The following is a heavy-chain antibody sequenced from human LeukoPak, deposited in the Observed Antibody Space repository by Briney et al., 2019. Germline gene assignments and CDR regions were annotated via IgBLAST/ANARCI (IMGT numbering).Heavy chain of an antibody. CDR1: GFTFSSYG. CDR2: ISYDESNK. CDR3: AKGGTYVDTAIVGY. D-gene: IGHD5-18*01. V-gene: IGHV3-30*18. J-gene: IGHJ4*02. Sequence: GGSLRLSCAASGFTFSSYGMHWVRQAPGKGLEWVAVISYDESNKYYADSVKGRFTISRDNSKNTLYLQMNSLRAEDTAVYYCAKGGTYVDTAIVGYWGQGTLVTVSS.